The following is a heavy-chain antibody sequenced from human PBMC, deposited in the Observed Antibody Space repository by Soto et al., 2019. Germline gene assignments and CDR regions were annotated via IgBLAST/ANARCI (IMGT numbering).Heavy chain of an antibody. CDR1: GYTFSDYY. Sequence: ASVKVSCKASGYTFSDYYIHWVRQAPGQGLEWMGWVSPRSGSANFAQRFQGRVSMTRDTSITTAYMELRRLKSDDTAVYYCARGPYFGPAYDMDVWGQGTTVTVSS. D-gene: IGHD1-26*01. CDR3: ARGPYFGPAYDMDV. CDR2: VSPRSGSA. J-gene: IGHJ6*02. V-gene: IGHV1-2*02.